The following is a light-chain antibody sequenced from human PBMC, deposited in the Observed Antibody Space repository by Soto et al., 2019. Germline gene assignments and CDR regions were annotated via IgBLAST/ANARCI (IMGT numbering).Light chain of an antibody. CDR3: HPRCT. J-gene: IGKJ2*01. V-gene: IGKV1-39*01. CDR2: AAS. CDR1: QSISSY. Sequence: DIQMTQSPSSLSASVGDRVTITCRASQSISSYLNWYQQKPGKAPKLLIYAASRLQSGVPSRFTGSGYGTDCIHTISSLPPEDFATYCCHPRCTFGQGTKLEIK.